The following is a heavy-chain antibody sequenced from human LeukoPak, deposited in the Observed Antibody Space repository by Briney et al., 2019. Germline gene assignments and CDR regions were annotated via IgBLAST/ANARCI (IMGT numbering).Heavy chain of an antibody. J-gene: IGHJ4*02. D-gene: IGHD3-10*01. CDR2: IYTSGST. V-gene: IGHV4-61*02. CDR3: ARPKRNGDFDY. CDR1: GVSISSGSYY. Sequence: PSETLSLTCTVSGVSISSGSYYWSWIRQPAGKGLEWIGRIYTSGSTNYNPSLKSRVTISVDTSKNQFSLKLSSVTAADTAVYYCARPKRNGDFDYWGQGTLVTVSS.